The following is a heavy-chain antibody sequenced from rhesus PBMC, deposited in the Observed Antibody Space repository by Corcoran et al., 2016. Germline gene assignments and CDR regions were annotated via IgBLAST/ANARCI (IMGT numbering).Heavy chain of an antibody. CDR1: GGSISDYSY. CDR2: IYGGSGST. CDR3: ARGTNTVTTKDGLDS. V-gene: IGHV4-143*01. Sequence: QVQLQESGPGLVKPSETLSLTCAVYGGSISDYSYWSWTRQAPGKGREWIGQIYGGSGSTYYTPSLKSRVTVSKDTSKNQFSLKLSSVTAAETAVYYCARGTNTVTTKDGLDSWGQGVVVTVSS. J-gene: IGHJ6*01. D-gene: IGHD4-23*01.